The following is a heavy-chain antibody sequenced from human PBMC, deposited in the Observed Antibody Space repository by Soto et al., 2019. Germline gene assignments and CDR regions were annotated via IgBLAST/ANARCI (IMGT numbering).Heavy chain of an antibody. CDR3: ARGLPKIVGATFDY. Sequence: QVQLVESGGGVVQPGRSLRLSCAASGFTFSSYAMHWVRQAPGKGLEWVAVISYDGSNKYYADSVKGRFTISRDNSKNTQYLQMNSLRSEDTAVYYCARGLPKIVGATFDYRGHGTLVTVSS. CDR1: GFTFSSYA. CDR2: ISYDGSNK. V-gene: IGHV3-30-3*01. D-gene: IGHD1-26*01. J-gene: IGHJ4*01.